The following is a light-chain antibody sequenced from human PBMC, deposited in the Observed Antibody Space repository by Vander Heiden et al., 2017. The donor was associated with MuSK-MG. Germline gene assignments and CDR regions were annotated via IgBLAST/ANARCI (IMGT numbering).Light chain of an antibody. CDR1: PSVSSN. CDR3: QQYNNWPPYT. V-gene: IGKV3-15*01. CDR2: GAS. Sequence: EIVLTQSPATLSVSPGEGAALSCRASPSVSSNLAWYQQKPGQPPRLLINGASTRGTGIPARLSGSGSGTEFTLTITSRQSEDFAVYYCQQYNNWPPYTFGQGTKLEIK. J-gene: IGKJ2*01.